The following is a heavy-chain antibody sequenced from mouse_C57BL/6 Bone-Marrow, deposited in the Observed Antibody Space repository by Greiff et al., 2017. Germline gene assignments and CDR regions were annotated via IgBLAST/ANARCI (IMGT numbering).Heavy chain of an antibody. Sequence: VQLQQSGPELVKPGASVKIPCKASGYTFTDYNMDWVKQSHGKSLEWIGDINPNNGGTIYNQKFKGKATLTVDKSSSTAYLELSSLTSEDTAVYYCARPPYYYGSSYGGWYFDVWGTGTTVTVSS. V-gene: IGHV1-18*01. CDR2: INPNNGGT. J-gene: IGHJ1*03. D-gene: IGHD1-1*01. CDR3: ARPPYYYGSSYGGWYFDV. CDR1: GYTFTDYN.